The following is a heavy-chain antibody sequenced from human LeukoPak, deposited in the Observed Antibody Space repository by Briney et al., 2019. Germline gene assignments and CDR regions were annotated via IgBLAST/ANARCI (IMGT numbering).Heavy chain of an antibody. J-gene: IGHJ4*01. V-gene: IGHV3-7*03. CDR1: GFTFRNYW. Sequence: SGGSLRLSCVASGFTFRNYWMSWVRQAPGKGLEWVANIKQDGSEKYYVDSVKGRFTISRDNAKNSLYLQMNSLRAEDTAVYYCAKKRWLHSPFDYWGHGTLVTVSS. CDR2: IKQDGSEK. CDR3: AKKRWLHSPFDY. D-gene: IGHD5-24*01.